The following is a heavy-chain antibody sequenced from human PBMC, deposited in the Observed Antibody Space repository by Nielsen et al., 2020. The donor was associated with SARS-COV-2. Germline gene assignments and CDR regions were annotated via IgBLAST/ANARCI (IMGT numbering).Heavy chain of an antibody. Sequence: GESLKISCAASGFTFSSYAMSWVRQAPGKGLEWVSAISGSGGSTYYADSVKGRLTISRDNSKNTLYLQMNSLRAEDTAVYYCAKDIAGGVYWGQGTLVTVSS. CDR2: ISGSGGST. CDR3: AKDIAGGVY. CDR1: GFTFSSYA. D-gene: IGHD1-26*01. V-gene: IGHV3-23*01. J-gene: IGHJ4*02.